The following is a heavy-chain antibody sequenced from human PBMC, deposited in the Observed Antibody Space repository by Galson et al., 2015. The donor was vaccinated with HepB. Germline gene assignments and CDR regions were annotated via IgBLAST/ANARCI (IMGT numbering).Heavy chain of an antibody. Sequence: SCAASGFTFSSYSMNWVRQAPGKGLEWVSTISGSGGSTYYGDSLKGRFTISRDNSRNTLYLQMNSLRAEDTAVYYCASLRGDIVVVPADLSFDYWGQGTLVTVSS. CDR3: ASLRGDIVVVPADLSFDY. CDR1: GFTFSSYS. J-gene: IGHJ4*02. D-gene: IGHD2-2*01. V-gene: IGHV3-23*01. CDR2: ISGSGGST.